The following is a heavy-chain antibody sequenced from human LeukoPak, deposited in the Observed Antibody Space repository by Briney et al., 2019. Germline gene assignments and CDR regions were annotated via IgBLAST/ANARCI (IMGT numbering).Heavy chain of an antibody. CDR1: GYTFTGYY. CDR3: ARIPIVVVPAAQGDNWFDP. V-gene: IGHV1-2*02. Sequence: ASVKVSCKASGYTFTGYYMHWVRQAPGQGLEWMGWINPNSGGTNYAQKFQGRVTMTRDTSISTAYMELSRLRSDDTAVYYRARIPIVVVPAAQGDNWFDPWGQGTLVTVS. D-gene: IGHD2-2*01. J-gene: IGHJ5*02. CDR2: INPNSGGT.